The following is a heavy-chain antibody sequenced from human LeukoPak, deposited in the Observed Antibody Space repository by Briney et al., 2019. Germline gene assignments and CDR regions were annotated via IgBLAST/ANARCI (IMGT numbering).Heavy chain of an antibody. V-gene: IGHV3-23*01. J-gene: IGHJ6*02. CDR1: GFTFNSYA. Sequence: TGGSLRLSCAASGFTFNSYAMSWVRQAPEKGLEWVATISGRGGGTYYADSVKGRFTISRDNSKNTLYLQMNSLRAEETFVYYCARDFYYGSGRRPYYYYYGMDVWGQGTTVTVSS. CDR3: ARDFYYGSGRRPYYYYYGMDV. D-gene: IGHD3-10*01. CDR2: ISGRGGGT.